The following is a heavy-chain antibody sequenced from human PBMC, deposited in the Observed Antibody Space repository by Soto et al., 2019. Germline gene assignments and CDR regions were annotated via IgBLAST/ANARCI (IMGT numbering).Heavy chain of an antibody. Sequence: AASVKVSCKASGYTFTGYYMHWVRQAPGQGLEWMGWINPNSGGTNYAQKFQGWVTMTRDTSISTAYMELSRLRSDDTAVYYCARDRVAVAGQRANDAFDIWGQGTMVTVSS. CDR3: ARDRVAVAGQRANDAFDI. D-gene: IGHD6-19*01. CDR2: INPNSGGT. CDR1: GYTFTGYY. V-gene: IGHV1-2*04. J-gene: IGHJ3*02.